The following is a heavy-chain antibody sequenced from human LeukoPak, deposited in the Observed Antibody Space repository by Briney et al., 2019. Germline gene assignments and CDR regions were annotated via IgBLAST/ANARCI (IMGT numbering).Heavy chain of an antibody. Sequence: GGSLRLSCAASGFTFSSYWMSWVRQAPGKGLEWVANIKQDGSEKYYVDSVKGRFTISRDNAKNSLYLQMNSLRAEDTAVYYCAILWFGELPTWFDPWGQGTLVTVSS. CDR3: AILWFGELPTWFDP. V-gene: IGHV3-7*01. J-gene: IGHJ5*02. D-gene: IGHD3-10*01. CDR2: IKQDGSEK. CDR1: GFTFSSYW.